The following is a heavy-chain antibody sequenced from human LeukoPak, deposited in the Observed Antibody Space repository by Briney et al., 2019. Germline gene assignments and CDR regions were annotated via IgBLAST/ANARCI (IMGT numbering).Heavy chain of an antibody. CDR3: ARDQGLTAPPPYGLDV. J-gene: IGHJ6*02. Sequence: SVKVSCKTSGGTFSSSAITWVRQAPGQGLEWMGRIIPVLNITSYAQKFQGRVTITAETSTSTVYMELSSLRSEETAVYYCARDQGLTAPPPYGLDVWGQGTTVTVSS. CDR2: IIPVLNIT. CDR1: GGTFSSSA. V-gene: IGHV1-69*04. D-gene: IGHD5-18*01.